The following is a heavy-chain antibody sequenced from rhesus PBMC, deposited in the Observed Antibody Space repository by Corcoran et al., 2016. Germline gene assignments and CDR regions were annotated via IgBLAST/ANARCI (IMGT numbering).Heavy chain of an antibody. CDR2: ISGCGGGT. J-gene: IGHJ4*01. D-gene: IGHD6-25*01. Sequence: QVQLQESGPGLVKPSETLSLTCAVSGGSISDDYYWSWIRQPPGKGLWWIGYISGCGGGTNYTPSLNNRVTISIDTSKNQFSLKLSSVTAADTAVYYCARVPVIAADADYWGQGVLVTVSS. CDR3: ARVPVIAADADY. CDR1: GGSISDDYY. V-gene: IGHV4-106*01.